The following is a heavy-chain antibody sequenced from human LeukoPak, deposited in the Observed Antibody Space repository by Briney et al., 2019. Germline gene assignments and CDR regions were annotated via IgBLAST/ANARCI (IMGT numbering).Heavy chain of an antibody. CDR3: ARAGRPYYDILAYDY. J-gene: IGHJ4*02. CDR1: GGTFSSYA. Sequence: GASVKVSCKASGGTFSSYAISWVRQAPGQGLEWMGGIIPIFGTANYAQKFQGRVTITADESTSTAYMELSSLRSEDTAVYYCARAGRPYYDILAYDYWGQGTLVTVSS. V-gene: IGHV1-69*13. CDR2: IIPIFGTA. D-gene: IGHD3-9*01.